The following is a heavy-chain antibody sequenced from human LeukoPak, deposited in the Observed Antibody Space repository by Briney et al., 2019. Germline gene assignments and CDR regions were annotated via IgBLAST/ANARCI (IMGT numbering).Heavy chain of an antibody. Sequence: GGSLRLSCAASGLGFTTYAMSWVRQAPGKGLEWVSAILCSGGSPYYAASVSGRFTISRGNSKNTLYLQMSSLRAEDTAVYFCAKDALTTSFDYWGQGTLVTVSS. D-gene: IGHD4-11*01. V-gene: IGHV3-23*01. J-gene: IGHJ4*02. CDR1: GLGFTTYA. CDR3: AKDALTTSFDY. CDR2: ILCSGGSP.